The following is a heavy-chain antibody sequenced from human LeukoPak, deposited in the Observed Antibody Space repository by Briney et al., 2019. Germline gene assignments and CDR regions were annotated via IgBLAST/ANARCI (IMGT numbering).Heavy chain of an antibody. D-gene: IGHD3-9*01. Sequence: SVKVSCKASGGTFSSYAISWVRQAPGQGLEWMGGIIPIFGTANYAQKFQGRVTITADESTSTAYMELSSLRSEDTAVYYCARSGLRYFDWLLVPYYFDYWGQGTLVTVSS. CDR3: ARSGLRYFDWLLVPYYFDY. CDR1: GGTFSSYA. V-gene: IGHV1-69*13. CDR2: IIPIFGTA. J-gene: IGHJ4*02.